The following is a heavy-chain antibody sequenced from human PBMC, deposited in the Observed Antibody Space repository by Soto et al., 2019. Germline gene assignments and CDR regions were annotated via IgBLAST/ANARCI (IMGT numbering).Heavy chain of an antibody. CDR1: GYTFTSYG. J-gene: IGHJ4*02. CDR3: ARDEPRYDILTGYRNDY. CDR2: ISAYNGNT. Sequence: ASVKVSCKASGYTFTSYGISWVRQAPGQGLEWMGWISAYNGNTNYAQKLQGRVTVTTDTSTSTAYMELRSLRSDDTAVYYCARDEPRYDILTGYRNDYWGQGTLVTVSS. V-gene: IGHV1-18*01. D-gene: IGHD3-9*01.